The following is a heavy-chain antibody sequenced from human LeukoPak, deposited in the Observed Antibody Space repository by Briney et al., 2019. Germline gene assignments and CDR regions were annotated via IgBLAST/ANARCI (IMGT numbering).Heavy chain of an antibody. D-gene: IGHD5-18*01. CDR1: GYTFTGYY. CDR3: ARVVRTLIQLWPDYYYYYMDV. CDR2: INPNSGGT. Sequence: GASVTVSCKASGYTFTGYYMHWVRQAPGQGLEWMGWINPNSGGTNYAQKFQGRVTMTRDTSISTAYMELSRLRSDDTAVYYCARVVRTLIQLWPDYYYYYMDVWGKGTTVTVSS. J-gene: IGHJ6*03. V-gene: IGHV1-2*02.